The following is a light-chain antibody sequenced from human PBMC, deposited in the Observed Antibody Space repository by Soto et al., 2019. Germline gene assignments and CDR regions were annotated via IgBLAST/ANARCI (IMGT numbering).Light chain of an antibody. CDR1: QSISSY. V-gene: IGKV1-39*01. J-gene: IGKJ1*01. CDR3: QQSYSTPWT. Sequence: DIQMTQSPSSLSASVGDRVTITCRASQSISSYLNWYQQKPGKVPKVLIYAASSLQSGVPSRFSGSGSGTDFTLTISSLQPEDFATYYCQQSYSTPWTFGQGTKVEIK. CDR2: AAS.